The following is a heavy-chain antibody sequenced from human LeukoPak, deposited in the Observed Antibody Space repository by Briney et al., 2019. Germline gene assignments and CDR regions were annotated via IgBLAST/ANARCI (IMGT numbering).Heavy chain of an antibody. J-gene: IGHJ5*02. V-gene: IGHV5-51*01. Sequence: GESLKISCKGSGYSFTSYWIGWVRQMPGKGLEWMGIIYPGDSDTRYSPSFQGQVTISADKSISTAYLQWSSLKASDTAMYYCARGDTGYSSSWKNWFDPWGQGTLATVSS. CDR3: ARGDTGYSSSWKNWFDP. CDR2: IYPGDSDT. D-gene: IGHD6-13*01. CDR1: GYSFTSYW.